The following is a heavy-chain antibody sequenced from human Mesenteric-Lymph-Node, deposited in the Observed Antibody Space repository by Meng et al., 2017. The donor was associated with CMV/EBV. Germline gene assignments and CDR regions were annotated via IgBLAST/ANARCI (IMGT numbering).Heavy chain of an antibody. J-gene: IGHJ4*02. V-gene: IGHV1-46*01. CDR2: INPSDYRT. CDR3: ARVPVDCGSTSCYTGALY. Sequence: ASVKVSCKASGYTFTRFSMHWVRQAPGQGLEWMGIINPSDYRTNYAQKFQGRVTMTRDTSTSTFYMEVSNLRSEDTALYYCARVPVDCGSTSCYTGALYWGQGTLVTVSS. D-gene: IGHD2-2*02. CDR1: GYTFTRFS.